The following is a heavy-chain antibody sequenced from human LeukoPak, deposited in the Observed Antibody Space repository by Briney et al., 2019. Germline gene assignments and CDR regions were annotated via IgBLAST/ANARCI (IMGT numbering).Heavy chain of an antibody. V-gene: IGHV3-21*01. J-gene: IGHJ6*03. Sequence: GGSLRLSCAASGFTFSSYSMNWVRQAPGKGLEWVSSISSSSSYIYYADSVKGRFTISRDNAKNSLYLQMNSLRAEDTAVYYCAREVRQQLVYYYMDVWGKGTTVTVSS. CDR1: GFTFSSYS. CDR3: AREVRQQLVYYYMDV. CDR2: ISSSSSYI. D-gene: IGHD6-13*01.